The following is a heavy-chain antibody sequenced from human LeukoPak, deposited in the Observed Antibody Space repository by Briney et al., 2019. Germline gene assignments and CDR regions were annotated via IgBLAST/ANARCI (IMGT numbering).Heavy chain of an antibody. V-gene: IGHV3-7*01. CDR3: ARNVYRTFDS. J-gene: IGHJ4*02. CDR2: IKQDGSEK. CDR1: GFTFSTYW. D-gene: IGHD1-14*01. Sequence: PGGSLRLSCAASGFTFSTYWMSWVRQAPGKGLEWEANIKQDGSEKYYVDSVKDRFTISRDNAKNSLYLQMNSLRVEDTAVYYCARNVYRTFDSWDQGTLVTVSS.